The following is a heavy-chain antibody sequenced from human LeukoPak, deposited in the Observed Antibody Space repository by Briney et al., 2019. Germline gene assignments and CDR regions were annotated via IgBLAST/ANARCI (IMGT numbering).Heavy chain of an antibody. CDR2: IYYSGST. D-gene: IGHD3-3*01. CDR3: ARGYDFWSGFTYGYYYMDV. CDR1: GGSISSYY. J-gene: IGHJ6*03. Sequence: SETLSLTCTVSGGSISSYYWSWIRQPPGKGLEWIGYIYYSGSTYYNPSLKSRVTISVDTSKNQFSLKLSSVTAADTAVYYCARGYDFWSGFTYGYYYMDVWGKGTTVTVSS. V-gene: IGHV4-59*08.